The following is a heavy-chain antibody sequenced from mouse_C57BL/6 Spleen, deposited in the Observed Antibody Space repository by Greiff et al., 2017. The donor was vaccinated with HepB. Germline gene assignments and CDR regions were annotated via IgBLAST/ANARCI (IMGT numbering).Heavy chain of an antibody. Sequence: VQLQQPGAELVKPGASVKLSCKASGYTFTSYWMQWVKQRPGQGLEWIGEIDPSDSYTNYNQKFKGKATLTVDTSSSTAYMQLSSLTSEDSAVYYCAKGYGNYGYWGQGTTLTVSS. V-gene: IGHV1-50*01. CDR3: AKGYGNYGY. D-gene: IGHD2-10*02. J-gene: IGHJ2*01. CDR2: IDPSDSYT. CDR1: GYTFTSYW.